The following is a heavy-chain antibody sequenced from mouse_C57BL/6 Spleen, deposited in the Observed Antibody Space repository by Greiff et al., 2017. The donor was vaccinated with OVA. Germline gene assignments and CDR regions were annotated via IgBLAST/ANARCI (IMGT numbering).Heavy chain of an antibody. CDR3: THYDYDEVVAY. J-gene: IGHJ3*01. D-gene: IGHD2-4*01. CDR1: GFNIKDDY. V-gene: IGHV14-4*01. CDR2: IDPENGDT. Sequence: VQLKQSGAELVRPGASVKLSCTASGFNIKDDYMHWVKQRPEQGLEWIGWIDPENGDTEYASKFQGKATITADTSSNTAYLQLSSLTSEDTAVYYCTHYDYDEVVAYWGQGTLVTVSA.